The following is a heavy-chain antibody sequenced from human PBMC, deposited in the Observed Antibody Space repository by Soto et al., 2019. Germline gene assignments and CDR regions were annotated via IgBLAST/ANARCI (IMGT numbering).Heavy chain of an antibody. CDR3: ARVTSSTWYFDY. Sequence: SETLSLTCTVSGDSMSNYYWTWIRQPPGKGLEWIGYIYYNGNTKYNPSLESRVTFSVDTSKNQFSLRLSSVIAAGTAVYYCARVTSSTWYFDYWGPGTLVTVS. D-gene: IGHD6-13*01. CDR1: GDSMSNYY. V-gene: IGHV4-59*01. CDR2: IYYNGNT. J-gene: IGHJ4*02.